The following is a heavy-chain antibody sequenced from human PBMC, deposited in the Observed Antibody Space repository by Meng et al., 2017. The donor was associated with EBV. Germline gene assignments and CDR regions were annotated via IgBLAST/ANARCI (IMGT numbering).Heavy chain of an antibody. J-gene: IGHJ5*02. Sequence: VQLVEAGGGLVQPGGSLRLSCAASEFSFSTYWMHWVHQGPGKGLVWVSRINSDGSSTSYADSVKGRFSISRDNAKNTLYLQMNSLTVDDTAIYYCVRGYGGSYLGGDHWGQGTLVTVFS. CDR1: EFSFSTYW. D-gene: IGHD1-26*01. CDR2: INSDGSST. V-gene: IGHV3-74*01. CDR3: VRGYGGSYLGGDH.